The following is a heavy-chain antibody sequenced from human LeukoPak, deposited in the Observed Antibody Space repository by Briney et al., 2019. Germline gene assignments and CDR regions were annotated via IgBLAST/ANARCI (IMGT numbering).Heavy chain of an antibody. Sequence: PGGSLRLSCAASGFTFSNAWMNWVRQAPGKGLEWVGRIKSKTDGGATDYAAPVKGRFTISRDDSKNTLYLQMNSLKTEDTAVYYCSTTYYYDSSEGYWGQGTLVTVSS. D-gene: IGHD3-22*01. CDR2: IKSKTDGGAT. CDR3: STTYYYDSSEGY. CDR1: GFTFSNAW. V-gene: IGHV3-15*07. J-gene: IGHJ4*02.